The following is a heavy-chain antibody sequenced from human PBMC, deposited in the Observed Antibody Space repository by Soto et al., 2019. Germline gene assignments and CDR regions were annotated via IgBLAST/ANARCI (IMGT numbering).Heavy chain of an antibody. CDR1: GFTFSGSA. D-gene: IGHD6-13*01. CDR3: TRHPHPPYSSSWYTREDYYYYMDV. CDR2: IRSKANSYAT. V-gene: IGHV3-73*01. J-gene: IGHJ6*03. Sequence: GGSLRLSCAASGFTFSGSAMHWVRQASGKGLEWVGRIRSKANSYATAYAASGKGRFTISTGESKNKAYLQMNSLKTEDTAVYYCTRHPHPPYSSSWYTREDYYYYMDVWGKGTTVTVSS.